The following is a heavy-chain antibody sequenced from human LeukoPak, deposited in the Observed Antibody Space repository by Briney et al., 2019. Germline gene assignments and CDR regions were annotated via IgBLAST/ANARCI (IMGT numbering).Heavy chain of an antibody. CDR2: VNRDGSET. V-gene: IGHV3-7*03. CDR1: GFTFSSYW. CDR3: ARNNGMDV. Sequence: PGGSLRLSCAASGFTFSSYWMSWVRKVPGRGPEWVANVNRDGSETYYLDPVKGRFTISKDNAKNSLYLQMNSLRAEDTALYHCARNNGMDVWGQGTTVIVSS. J-gene: IGHJ6*02.